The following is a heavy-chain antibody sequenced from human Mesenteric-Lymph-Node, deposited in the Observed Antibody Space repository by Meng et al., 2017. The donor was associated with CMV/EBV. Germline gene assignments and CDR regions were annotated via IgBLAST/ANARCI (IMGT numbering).Heavy chain of an antibody. Sequence: GESLKISCAASGFTFSSYEMNWVRQAQGKGLEWVAFIRYDGSNKYYADSVKGRFTISRDNSKNTLYLQMNSLRAEDTAVYYCAKALTYNWFDPWGQGTLVTVSS. D-gene: IGHD1-20*01. J-gene: IGHJ5*02. CDR2: IRYDGSNK. V-gene: IGHV3-30*02. CDR1: GFTFSSYE. CDR3: AKALTYNWFDP.